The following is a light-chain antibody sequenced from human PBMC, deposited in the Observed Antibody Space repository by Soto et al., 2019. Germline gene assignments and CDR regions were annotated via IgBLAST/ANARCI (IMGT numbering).Light chain of an antibody. J-gene: IGKJ1*01. CDR2: AAS. CDR3: HQYRSSPVT. CDR1: QSVSSNY. Sequence: DIVLTQSPSTLSLSLGERATLSCRASQSVSSNYLAWYQQKPGQAPRLLIYAASSRPTGVPYRFSGSGSGTDFTLTISRLEPEDFAVYYCHQYRSSPVTFGQGTKVDIK. V-gene: IGKV3-20*01.